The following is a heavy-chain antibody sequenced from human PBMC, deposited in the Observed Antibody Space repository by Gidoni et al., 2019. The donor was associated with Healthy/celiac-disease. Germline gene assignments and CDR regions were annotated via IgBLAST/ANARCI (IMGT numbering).Heavy chain of an antibody. J-gene: IGHJ6*02. CDR2: FDPEDGET. Sequence: HVQLVQSGAEVKKPGSSVKVSCKVSGYTLTELSMHWVRKAPGKGLEWLGGFDPEDGETIYAQKFQGRVTMTEDTSTDTAYMELSSLRSEDTAVYYCATSDSSGPFFGMDVWGQGTTVTVSS. CDR1: GYTLTELS. CDR3: ATSDSSGPFFGMDV. D-gene: IGHD3-22*01. V-gene: IGHV1-24*01.